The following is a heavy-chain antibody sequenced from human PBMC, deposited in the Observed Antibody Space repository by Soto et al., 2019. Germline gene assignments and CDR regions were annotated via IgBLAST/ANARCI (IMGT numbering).Heavy chain of an antibody. D-gene: IGHD2-15*01. Sequence: GGSLRLSCEVSGLILSDNYMGWIRRAPGKGLEGVSYITSSGETAYYADAVKGRFTISRDNAKNSVHLQMNSLRVEDTAMYYCVVVPVEVYFEPWGQGTPVTVSS. V-gene: IGHV3-11*01. J-gene: IGHJ5*02. CDR1: GLILSDNY. CDR2: ITSSGETA. CDR3: VVVPVEVYFEP.